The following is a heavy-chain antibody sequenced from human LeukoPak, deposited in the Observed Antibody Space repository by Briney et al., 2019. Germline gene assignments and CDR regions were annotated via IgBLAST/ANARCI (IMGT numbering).Heavy chain of an antibody. Sequence: GGSLRLSCAVSGITLSNYGMSWVHQAPGKGLEWVAGISGSGGTTNYADSVKGRFTISRDNPKNTLFLHMNSLRAEDTAVYFCAKRGVVIRVILVGFHKEAYYFDSWGQGALVTVSS. V-gene: IGHV3-23*01. D-gene: IGHD3-22*01. CDR2: ISGSGGTT. CDR3: AKRGVVIRVILVGFHKEAYYFDS. J-gene: IGHJ4*02. CDR1: GITLSNYG.